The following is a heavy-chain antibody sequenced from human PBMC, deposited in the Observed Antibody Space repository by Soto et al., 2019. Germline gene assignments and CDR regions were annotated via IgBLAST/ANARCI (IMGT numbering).Heavy chain of an antibody. V-gene: IGHV3-30-3*01. CDR2: ISYDGSNK. Sequence: QVPLVESGGGVVQPGRSLRLSCAASGFTFSSYAMHWVRQAPGKGLEWVAVISYDGSNKYYADSVKGRFTISRDNSKNTLYLQMNSLRAEDTAVYYCARPVGATEALDYWGQGTLVTVSS. D-gene: IGHD1-26*01. J-gene: IGHJ4*02. CDR3: ARPVGATEALDY. CDR1: GFTFSSYA.